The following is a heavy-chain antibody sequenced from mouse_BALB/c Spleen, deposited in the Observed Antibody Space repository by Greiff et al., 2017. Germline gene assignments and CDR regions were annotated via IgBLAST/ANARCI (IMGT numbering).Heavy chain of an antibody. CDR1: GFNIKDTY. CDR3: ARYYGSRSDY. CDR2: IDPANGNT. Sequence: EVMLVESGAELVKPGASVKLSCTASGFNIKDTYMHWVKQRPEQGLEWIGRIDPANGNTKYDPKFQGKATITADTSSNTAYLQLSSLTSEDTAVYYCARYYGSRSDYWGQGTTLTVSS. V-gene: IGHV14-3*02. J-gene: IGHJ2*01. D-gene: IGHD1-1*01.